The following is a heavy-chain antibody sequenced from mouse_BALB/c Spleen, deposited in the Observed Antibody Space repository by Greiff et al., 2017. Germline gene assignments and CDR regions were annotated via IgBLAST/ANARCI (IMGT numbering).Heavy chain of an antibody. J-gene: IGHJ2*01. Sequence: QVQLQQSGPQLVRPGASVKISCKASGYSFTSYWMHWVKQRPGQGLEWIGMIDPSDSETRLNQKFKDKATLTVDKSSSTAYKQLSSPTSEDSAVYYCARGGDGRGFCYWGQGTTLTVSS. CDR3: ARGGDGRGFCY. CDR1: GYSFTSYW. CDR2: IDPSDSET. V-gene: IGHV1S127*01. D-gene: IGHD3-1*01.